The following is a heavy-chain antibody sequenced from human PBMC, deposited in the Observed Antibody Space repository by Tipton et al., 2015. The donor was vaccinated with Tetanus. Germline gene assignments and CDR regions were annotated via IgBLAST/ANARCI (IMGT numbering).Heavy chain of an antibody. J-gene: IGHJ4*02. Sequence: QLVQSGGGLIQPGGSLRLSCVASRFIVSSHYMSWVRQAPGKGLEWVSVMYSGGDTYYVDSVKGRFSISRDNAKNTLYLQMNSLRVEGTAVYYCVRDGGSSGWLAYWGQGTLVTVSS. D-gene: IGHD6-19*01. CDR3: VRDGGSSGWLAY. V-gene: IGHV3-53*01. CDR1: RFIVSSHY. CDR2: MYSGGDT.